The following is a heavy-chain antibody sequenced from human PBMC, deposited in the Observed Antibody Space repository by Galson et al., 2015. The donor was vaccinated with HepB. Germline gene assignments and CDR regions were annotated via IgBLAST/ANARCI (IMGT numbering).Heavy chain of an antibody. J-gene: IGHJ5*02. D-gene: IGHD1-7*01. Sequence: SVKVSCKASGYTFTSYAMHWVRQAPGQRLEWMGWINAGNGNTKYSQKFQGRVTITRDTSASTAYMELSSLRSEDTAVYYCARDRGLELLENWFDPWGQGTLVTVSS. CDR3: ARDRGLELLENWFDP. CDR2: INAGNGNT. CDR1: GYTFTSYA. V-gene: IGHV1-3*01.